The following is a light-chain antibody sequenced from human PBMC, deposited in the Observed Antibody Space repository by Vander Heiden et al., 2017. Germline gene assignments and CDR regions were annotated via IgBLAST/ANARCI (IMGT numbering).Light chain of an antibody. CDR1: QSVDTF. J-gene: IGKJ3*01. V-gene: IGKV3-11*01. Sequence: VLTQSPATLSLSPGERATLSCRASQSVDTFLAWYQRKPGQAPRLLIYDASNRATGLPARFSGSGSGTDFTLTIISLEPEDFAIYYCQQRSKWPLTFGPGTRVDIK. CDR3: QQRSKWPLT. CDR2: DAS.